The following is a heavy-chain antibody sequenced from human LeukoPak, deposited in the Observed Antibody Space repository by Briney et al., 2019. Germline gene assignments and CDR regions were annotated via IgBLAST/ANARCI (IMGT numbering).Heavy chain of an antibody. Sequence: KAGESLKISCVGSGYRFSTYWIAWARQMPGKGLEWMGIIHSGDSNTVYSPSFQGQVTISADKSISTAYLQWSSLKASDTAMYYCARLAVRGVISGWFDPWGQGTLVTVSS. J-gene: IGHJ5*02. CDR1: GYRFSTYW. CDR2: IHSGDSNT. CDR3: ARLAVRGVISGWFDP. D-gene: IGHD3-10*01. V-gene: IGHV5-51*01.